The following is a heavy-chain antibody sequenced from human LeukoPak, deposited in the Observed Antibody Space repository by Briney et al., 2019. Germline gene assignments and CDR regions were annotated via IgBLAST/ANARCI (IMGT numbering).Heavy chain of an antibody. V-gene: IGHV3-23*01. CDR1: GFTFSSYA. Sequence: PGGSLRLSCAASGFTFSSYAMSWDRQAPGKGLEWVSAISGSGGSTYYADSVKGRFTISRDNSKNTLYLQMNSLRAEDTAVYYCAKTDIVVVPAAMRGYYFDYWGQGTLVTVSS. J-gene: IGHJ4*02. CDR2: ISGSGGST. D-gene: IGHD2-2*01. CDR3: AKTDIVVVPAAMRGYYFDY.